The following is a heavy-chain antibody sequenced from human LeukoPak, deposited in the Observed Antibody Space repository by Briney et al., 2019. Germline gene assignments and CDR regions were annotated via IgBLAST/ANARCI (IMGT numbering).Heavy chain of an antibody. CDR3: ARGGSSTWRIGYYFDY. Sequence: SEPLSLTCTVSGXSINNYYWNWIRQSPGQGLEWIGFIHSAGSTNYNPSLKSRVAISVDTSQNHFSLKLSSVTAADTAVYYCARGGSSTWRIGYYFDYWGQGTLVTVSS. CDR2: IHSAGST. J-gene: IGHJ4*02. D-gene: IGHD6-13*01. CDR1: GXSINNYY. V-gene: IGHV4-59*01.